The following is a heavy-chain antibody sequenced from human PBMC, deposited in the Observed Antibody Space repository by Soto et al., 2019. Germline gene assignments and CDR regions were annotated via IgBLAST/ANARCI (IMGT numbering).Heavy chain of an antibody. Sequence: GGSLRLSCAASGFTFSSYAMSWVRQAPGKGLEWVSAISGSGGSTYYADSVKGRFTIPRDNSKNTLYLQMNSLRAEDTAVYYCAKSKSVNYYGSGSYPSPMDVWGQGTTVTVSS. CDR2: ISGSGGST. D-gene: IGHD3-10*01. J-gene: IGHJ6*02. CDR1: GFTFSSYA. V-gene: IGHV3-23*01. CDR3: AKSKSVNYYGSGSYPSPMDV.